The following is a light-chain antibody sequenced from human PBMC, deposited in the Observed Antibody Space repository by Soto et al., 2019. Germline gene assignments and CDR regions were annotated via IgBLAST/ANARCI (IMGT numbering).Light chain of an antibody. J-gene: IGKJ1*01. V-gene: IGKV3-20*01. CDR3: PLYGITHWT. CDR2: HAS. Sequence: LTQAKGADLLCIGGRATISYRVSQSISSGYLAWYQQKPGQAPRLLIFHASSRPSGVPDRFSGSGSGRDFTLTISRLEPEDFALYYCPLYGITHWTSAQGTKVDIK. CDR1: QSISSGY.